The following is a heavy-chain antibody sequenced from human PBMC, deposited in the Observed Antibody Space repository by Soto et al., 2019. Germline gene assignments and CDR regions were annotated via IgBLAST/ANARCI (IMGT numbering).Heavy chain of an antibody. CDR2: ISSSSSYI. CDR3: ARDVDIAARRTPKKYGMDV. V-gene: IGHV3-21*01. D-gene: IGHD6-6*01. CDR1: GFTFSSYG. J-gene: IGHJ6*02. Sequence: LRLSCAASGFTFSSYGIDWVRQAPGKGLEWVSSISSSSSYIYYADSVKGRFTISRDNAKNSLYLQMNSLRAEDTAVYYCARDVDIAARRTPKKYGMDVWGQGTTVTVSS.